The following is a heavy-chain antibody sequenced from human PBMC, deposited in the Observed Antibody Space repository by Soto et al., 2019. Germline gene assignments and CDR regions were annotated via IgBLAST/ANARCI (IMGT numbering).Heavy chain of an antibody. V-gene: IGHV3-23*01. CDR3: ARRSSRWYFDY. CDR2: ISGSDGST. D-gene: IGHD6-13*01. J-gene: IGHJ4*02. Sequence: EVLLLESGGGLVQPGGSLRLSCAASGFTFSSYAMNWVRQAPGKGLEWVSVISGSDGSTYYADSVKGRFTISRDNSKNTLHLHMNSLRSEDTAVYYFARRSSRWYFDYWGQGTLVTVSS. CDR1: GFTFSSYA.